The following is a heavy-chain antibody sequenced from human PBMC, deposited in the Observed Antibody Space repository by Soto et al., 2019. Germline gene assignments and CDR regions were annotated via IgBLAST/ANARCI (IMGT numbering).Heavy chain of an antibody. CDR1: GYALTDLS. Sequence: SCQVAGYALTDLSMHWVRQAPGKGLEWVSVISGSGGSTDYADSVKGRFTISRDNSRNTLYLQMNSLRAEDTAVFYCAKQQGYCSGGTCPFDYWGQGNLVTVSS. V-gene: IGHV3-23*01. J-gene: IGHJ4*02. CDR2: ISGSGGST. D-gene: IGHD2-15*01. CDR3: AKQQGYCSGGTCPFDY.